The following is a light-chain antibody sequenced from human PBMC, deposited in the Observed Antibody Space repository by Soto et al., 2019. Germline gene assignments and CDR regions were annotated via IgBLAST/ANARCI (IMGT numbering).Light chain of an antibody. CDR1: QSVSSSY. J-gene: IGKJ1*01. CDR2: GAS. CDR3: QQYGSSSPGT. Sequence: EIVLTQSPGTLSLSPGERDTLYCRARQSVSSSYLAWYQQKPGQAPRLLIYGASSRATGIPDRFSGSGSGTDFTLTISRLEPEDFAVYYCQQYGSSSPGTFGQGTKVDIK. V-gene: IGKV3-20*01.